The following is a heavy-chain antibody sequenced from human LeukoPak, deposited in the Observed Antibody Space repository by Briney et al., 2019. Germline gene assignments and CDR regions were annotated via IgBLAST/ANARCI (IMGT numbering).Heavy chain of an antibody. CDR1: GYSITSAYY. CDR2: FFLKGST. Sequence: SETLSLTCTVSGYSITSAYYWGWIRQPPGKGLEWIGSFFLKGSTYYNPSLKSRVTISVDTSKNQFSLTLSSVTAADTAMYYCAKSNGYGLIDYWGQGTLVTVSS. J-gene: IGHJ4*02. V-gene: IGHV4-38-2*02. CDR3: AKSNGYGLIDY. D-gene: IGHD5-12*01.